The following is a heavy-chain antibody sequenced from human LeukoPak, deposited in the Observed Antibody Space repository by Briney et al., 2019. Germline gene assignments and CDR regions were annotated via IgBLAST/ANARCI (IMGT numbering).Heavy chain of an antibody. CDR3: ARGHNSTLPD. CDR1: GFTFSLYW. J-gene: IGHJ4*02. V-gene: IGHV3-7*04. Sequence: PGGSLRLSCAASGFTFSLYWMAWVRQAPGKGLEWVANIKEDGSEKQYVDSVKGRFTISRDNARNSIYLEMNSLRAEDTAVYYCARGHNSTLPDWGQGSLVTVSS. CDR2: IKEDGSEK.